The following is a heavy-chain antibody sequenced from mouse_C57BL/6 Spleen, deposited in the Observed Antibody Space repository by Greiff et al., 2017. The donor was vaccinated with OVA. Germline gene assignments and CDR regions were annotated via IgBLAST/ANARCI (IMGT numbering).Heavy chain of an antibody. Sequence: EVKLVESGGGLVKPGGSLKLSCAASGFTFSSYAMSWVRQTPEKRLEWVATISDGGSYTYYPDNVKGRFTISRDNAKNKLYLQMSHLKSEDTAMYYCARDEDSKDYFDYWGQGTTLTVSS. V-gene: IGHV5-4*03. D-gene: IGHD2-5*01. CDR3: ARDEDSKDYFDY. J-gene: IGHJ2*01. CDR2: ISDGGSYT. CDR1: GFTFSSYA.